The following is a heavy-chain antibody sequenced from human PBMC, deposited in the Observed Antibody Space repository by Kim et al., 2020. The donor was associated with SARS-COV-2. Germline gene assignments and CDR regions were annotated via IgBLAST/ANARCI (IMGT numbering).Heavy chain of an antibody. V-gene: IGHV3-74*01. CDR2: INSDGSST. CDR3: ALFYGSWGYRNSYYFDS. Sequence: GGSLRLSCAASGFTFSNYWMHWVRQVPGKGLVWVSRINSDGSSTSYADSVKGRFTISRDNTKNTMFLQMNRLRAEDTAVYYCALFYGSWGYRNSYYFDSWGQGTLVTVS. D-gene: IGHD3-10*01. J-gene: IGHJ4*02. CDR1: GFTFSNYW.